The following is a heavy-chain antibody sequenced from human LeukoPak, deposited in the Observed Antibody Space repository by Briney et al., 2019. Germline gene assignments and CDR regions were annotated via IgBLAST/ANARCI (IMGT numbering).Heavy chain of an antibody. V-gene: IGHV3-9*01. CDR3: AREQMTTMGGFDP. D-gene: IGHD5-24*01. CDR2: ISWNSGSI. J-gene: IGHJ5*02. CDR1: GFGFSRYW. Sequence: PGGSLRLSCAASGFGFSRYWMHWVRQAPGKGLEWVSGISWNSGSIGYADSVKGRFTISRDNAKNSLYLQMNSLRAEDTAVYYCAREQMTTMGGFDPWGQGTLVTVSS.